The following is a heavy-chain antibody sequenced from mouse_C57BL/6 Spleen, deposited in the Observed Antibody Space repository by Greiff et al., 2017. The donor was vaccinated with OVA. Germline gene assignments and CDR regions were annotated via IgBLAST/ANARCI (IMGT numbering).Heavy chain of an antibody. D-gene: IGHD2-1*01. CDR3: ARDVTGFAY. J-gene: IGHJ3*01. CDR2: ISDGGSYT. CDR1: GFTFSSSA. V-gene: IGHV5-4*01. Sequence: EVKVVESGGGLVKPGGSLKLSCAASGFTFSSSAMSWVRQTPEKMLEWVATISDGGSYTYYPDNVQGRFTISRNNAKNNQYQQMSHLMSEDTAMYYCARDVTGFAYWGQGTLVTVSS.